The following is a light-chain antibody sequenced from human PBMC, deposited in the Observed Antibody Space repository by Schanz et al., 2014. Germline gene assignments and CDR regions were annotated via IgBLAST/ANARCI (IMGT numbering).Light chain of an antibody. J-gene: IGKJ1*01. CDR3: QQYNSYSLWT. Sequence: DIQMTQSPSSLSASVGDRVTITCRASQSISNYVNWYQQIPGKVPKVLIYTASSLQSGVPSRFSGSGSGTEFTLTISSLQPDDFATYYCQQYNSYSLWTFGQGTKVEIK. V-gene: IGKV1-39*01. CDR2: TAS. CDR1: QSISNY.